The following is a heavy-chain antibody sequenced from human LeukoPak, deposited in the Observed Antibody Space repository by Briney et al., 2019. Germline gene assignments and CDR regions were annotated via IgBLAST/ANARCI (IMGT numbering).Heavy chain of an antibody. CDR2: ICYSGST. CDR3: ARQRNDDFDY. V-gene: IGHV4-59*08. CDR1: GGSISSYY. Sequence: PSETLSLTCTVSGGSISSYYWSWIRQPPGKGLEWIGYICYSGSTNYNPSLKSRATISVDTSKNQFSLKLSSVTAADTAVYYCARQRNDDFDYWGQGTLVTVSS. J-gene: IGHJ4*02.